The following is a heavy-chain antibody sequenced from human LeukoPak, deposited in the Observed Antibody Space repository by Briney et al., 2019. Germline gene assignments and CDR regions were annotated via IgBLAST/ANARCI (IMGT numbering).Heavy chain of an antibody. CDR3: ARTYYYGSGSYHNWFDP. Sequence: NPSETLSLTCTVSGYSISSGYYWGWIRQPPGKGLEWIGSIYHSGSTYYNPSLKSRVTISVDTSKNPFSLKLSSVTAADTAVYYCARTYYYGSGSYHNWFDPWGQGTLVTVSS. J-gene: IGHJ5*02. V-gene: IGHV4-38-2*02. CDR1: GYSISSGYY. D-gene: IGHD3-10*01. CDR2: IYHSGST.